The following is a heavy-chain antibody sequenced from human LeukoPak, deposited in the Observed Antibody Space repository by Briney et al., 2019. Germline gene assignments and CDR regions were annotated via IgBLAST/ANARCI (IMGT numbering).Heavy chain of an antibody. CDR1: GYSISSGYY. J-gene: IGHJ4*02. CDR2: ISHSGSP. CDR3: ARVPTVTFFDY. Sequence: SETLSLTCTVSGYSISSGYYWGWIRQPPGKGLEWIGSISHSGSPYYNPSLKSRVTISVHTSKNQFSLKLSSVTAADTAVYYCARVPTVTFFDYWGQGTLVTVSS. D-gene: IGHD4-17*01. V-gene: IGHV4-38-2*02.